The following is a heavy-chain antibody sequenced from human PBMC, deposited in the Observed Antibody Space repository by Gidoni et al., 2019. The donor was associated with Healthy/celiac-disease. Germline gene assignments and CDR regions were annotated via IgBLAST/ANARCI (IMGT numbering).Heavy chain of an antibody. CDR2: ISSSSSYI. J-gene: IGHJ4*02. V-gene: IGHV3-21*01. CDR3: ARVIGIVGATDFDY. CDR1: GFTFSSYS. Sequence: EVQLVESGGGLVKPGGSLRLSCAASGFTFSSYSMNWVRQAPGKGLEWVSSISSSSSYIYYADSVKGRFTISRDNAKNSLYLQMNSLRAEDTAVYYCARVIGIVGATDFDYWGQGTLVTVSS. D-gene: IGHD1-26*01.